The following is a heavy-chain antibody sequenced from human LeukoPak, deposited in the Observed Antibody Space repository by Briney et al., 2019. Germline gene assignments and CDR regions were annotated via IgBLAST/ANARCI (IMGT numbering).Heavy chain of an antibody. J-gene: IGHJ4*02. Sequence: GGSLRLSCAASGFIFSTYSMDWVRQAPGKGLEWVSSISSSTSYIYYADSVKGRFTISRDNAKNSLYLQMNSLRPEDTAVYYCARENSGSYYQFDCWGQGTLVTVSS. CDR3: ARENSGSYYQFDC. D-gene: IGHD1-26*01. V-gene: IGHV3-21*01. CDR1: GFIFSTYS. CDR2: ISSSTSYI.